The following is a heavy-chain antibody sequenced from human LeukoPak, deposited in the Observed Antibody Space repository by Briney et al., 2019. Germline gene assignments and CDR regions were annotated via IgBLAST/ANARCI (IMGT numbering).Heavy chain of an antibody. CDR3: ARGRVSSSSWYSTYYYYFYMDV. D-gene: IGHD6-13*01. Sequence: PSETLSLTCTVSGGSISSYYWSWIRQPPGKGLEWIGYIYYSGSTNYNPSLKSRVTISVDTSKNQFSLELSSVTAADTAVYFCARGRVSSSSWYSTYYYYFYMDVWGKGTTVTASS. V-gene: IGHV4-59*01. CDR2: IYYSGST. J-gene: IGHJ6*03. CDR1: GGSISSYY.